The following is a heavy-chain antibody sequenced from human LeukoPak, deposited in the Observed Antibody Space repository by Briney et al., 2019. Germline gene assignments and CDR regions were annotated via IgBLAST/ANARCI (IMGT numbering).Heavy chain of an antibody. CDR1: GGSFSGYY. CDR2: ITHSGST. V-gene: IGHV4-34*01. D-gene: IGHD4-17*01. CDR3: ARGRGGDTLS. J-gene: IGHJ5*02. Sequence: SETLSLTCAVYGGSFSGYYWSWIRQPPGKGLEWIGEITHSGSTNHNPSLKSRVTISVDTSKNQFSLKLSSVTAADTAVYYCARGRGGDTLSWGRGTLVTVSS.